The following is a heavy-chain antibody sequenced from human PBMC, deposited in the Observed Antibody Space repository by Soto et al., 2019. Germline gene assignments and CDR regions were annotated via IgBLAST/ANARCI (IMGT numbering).Heavy chain of an antibody. CDR3: ARRTAYYDYVWGSYRTKGGYFDY. D-gene: IGHD3-16*02. CDR1: GGSFSGYY. Sequence: SETLSLTCAVYGGSFSGYYWSWIRQPPGKGLEWIGEINHSGSTNYNPSLKSRVTISVDTSKNQFSLKLSSVTAADTAVYYCARRTAYYDYVWGSYRTKGGYFDYWGQGTLVTVSS. V-gene: IGHV4-34*01. J-gene: IGHJ4*02. CDR2: INHSGST.